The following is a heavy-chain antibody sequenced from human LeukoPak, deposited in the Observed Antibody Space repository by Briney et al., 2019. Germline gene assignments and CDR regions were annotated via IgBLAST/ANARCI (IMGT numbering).Heavy chain of an antibody. D-gene: IGHD3-10*01. CDR2: INHSGST. J-gene: IGHJ4*02. V-gene: IGHV4-34*01. CDR1: GGSFSGYY. Sequence: SETLSLTCAVYGGSFSGYYWSWIRQPPGKGLEWIGEINHSGSTNYNPSLKSRVTISVDTSKNQFSLKLSSVTAADTAVYYCARHNKGGVEYRITVVRGVDYWGQGTLVTVSS. CDR3: ARHNKGGVEYRITVVRGVDY.